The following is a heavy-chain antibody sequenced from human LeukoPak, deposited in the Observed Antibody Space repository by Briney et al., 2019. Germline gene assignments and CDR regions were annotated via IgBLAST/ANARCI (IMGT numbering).Heavy chain of an antibody. Sequence: GGSLRLSCAASGFTFSSYWMSWVRQAPGKGLEWLANIKQDGSEKYYVDSVKGRFTISRDNAKNSLYLQMNSLRAEDTAVYYCARYSRVPITLFDYWGQGTLVTVSS. J-gene: IGHJ4*02. CDR1: GFTFSSYW. CDR2: IKQDGSEK. D-gene: IGHD3-22*01. V-gene: IGHV3-7*01. CDR3: ARYSRVPITLFDY.